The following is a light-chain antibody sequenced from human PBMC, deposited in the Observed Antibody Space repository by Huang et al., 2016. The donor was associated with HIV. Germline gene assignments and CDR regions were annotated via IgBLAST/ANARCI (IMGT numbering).Light chain of an antibody. CDR2: RAY. CDR1: QNVGTS. CDR3: QQYDTPPTT. V-gene: IGKV3-15*01. Sequence: DTVMTQSPATLSVSPGESVTLSCRASQNVGTSSAWYQQKPGQAPSLLIFRAYNMAIGVPPRFSGSGSGTEFTLTINSLQSEDFGVYYCQQYDTPPTTFGPGTTVDIK. J-gene: IGKJ3*01.